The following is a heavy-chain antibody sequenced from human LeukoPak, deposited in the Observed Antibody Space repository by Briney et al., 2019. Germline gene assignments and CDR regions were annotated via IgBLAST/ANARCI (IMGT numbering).Heavy chain of an antibody. V-gene: IGHV3-30*04. Sequence: GGSLRLSCAASGFTSSSYAMHWVRQAPGKGLEWVAVISYDGSNKYYADSVKGRFTISRDNSKTTLYLQMNSLRAEDTAVYYCARAGALSSGWYYFDYWGQGTLVTVSS. D-gene: IGHD6-19*01. CDR2: ISYDGSNK. CDR3: ARAGALSSGWYYFDY. J-gene: IGHJ4*02. CDR1: GFTSSSYA.